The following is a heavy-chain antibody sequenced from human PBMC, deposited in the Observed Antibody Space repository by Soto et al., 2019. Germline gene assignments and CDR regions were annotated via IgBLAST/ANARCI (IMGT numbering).Heavy chain of an antibody. CDR1: GYTFTNFG. Sequence: QVQLVQSGAEVKKPGASVKVSCKASGYTFTNFGISWVRQAPGQGLEWMGWISAYNGNTNYAQNFRGRGTMTTDTSASTAYMERRSLRSDDTAVYYCARGVTPIDYWGQGPLVTVSS. CDR3: ARGVTPIDY. D-gene: IGHD2-21*02. V-gene: IGHV1-18*01. CDR2: ISAYNGNT. J-gene: IGHJ4*02.